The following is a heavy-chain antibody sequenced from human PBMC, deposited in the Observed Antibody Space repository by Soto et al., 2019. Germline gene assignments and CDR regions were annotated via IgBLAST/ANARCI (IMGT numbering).Heavy chain of an antibody. CDR2: IWYDGSNK. CDR3: ARDYSSSWPNWFDP. V-gene: IGHV3-33*01. D-gene: IGHD6-13*01. Sequence: QVQLVESGGGVVQPGRSLRLSCAASGFTFSSYGMHWVRQAPGKGLEWVAVIWYDGSNKYYADSVKGRFTISRDNSKNTLYLQTNSLRAEDTAVYYCARDYSSSWPNWFDPWGQGTLVTVSS. CDR1: GFTFSSYG. J-gene: IGHJ5*02.